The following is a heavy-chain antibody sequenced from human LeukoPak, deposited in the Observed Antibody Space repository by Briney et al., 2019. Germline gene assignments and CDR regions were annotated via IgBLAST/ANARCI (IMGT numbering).Heavy chain of an antibody. CDR1: GFTFSNYA. D-gene: IGHD5-18*01. Sequence: GGSLRLSCAASGFTFSNYAMSWVRQAPGKGLEYVSAISSNGGSTYYANSVKGRFTISRDNSKNTLYLQMGSLRAEDMAVYYCARVDTAMVDYWGQGTLVTVSS. V-gene: IGHV3-64*01. CDR3: ARVDTAMVDY. J-gene: IGHJ4*02. CDR2: ISSNGGST.